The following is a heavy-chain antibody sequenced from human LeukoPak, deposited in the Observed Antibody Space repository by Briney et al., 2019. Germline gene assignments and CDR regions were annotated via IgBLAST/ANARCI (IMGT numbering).Heavy chain of an antibody. D-gene: IGHD5-12*01. CDR3: ARDDIVASNAFDI. J-gene: IGHJ3*02. Sequence: ASVKVSCKASGYTFTGYYMHWVRQAPGQGLEWMGWINPNSGGTNYAQKFQGGVTMTRDTSISTAYMELSRLRSDDTAVYYCARDDIVASNAFDIWGQGTMVTVSS. CDR2: INPNSGGT. CDR1: GYTFTGYY. V-gene: IGHV1-2*02.